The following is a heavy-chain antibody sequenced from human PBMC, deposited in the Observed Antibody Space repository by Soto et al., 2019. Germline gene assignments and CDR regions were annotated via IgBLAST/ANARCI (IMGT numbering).Heavy chain of an antibody. V-gene: IGHV1-18*01. Sequence: ASVKVSCKASGYTFTSYGISWVRQSPGQGLEWMGWISAYNGNTNYAQKLQGRVTMTTDTSTSTAYMELRSLRSDDTAVYYCARDDYDFWSGHHYYFDYWGQGTLVTVSS. CDR1: GYTFTSYG. CDR2: ISAYNGNT. D-gene: IGHD3-3*01. J-gene: IGHJ4*02. CDR3: ARDDYDFWSGHHYYFDY.